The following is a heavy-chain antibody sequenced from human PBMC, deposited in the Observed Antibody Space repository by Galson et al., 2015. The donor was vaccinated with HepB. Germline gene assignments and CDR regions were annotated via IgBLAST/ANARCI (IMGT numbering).Heavy chain of an antibody. J-gene: IGHJ3*02. V-gene: IGHV3-7*01. CDR1: GFTFSSYW. D-gene: IGHD3-22*01. CDR2: IKQDGNEK. CDR3: ATSWGSSYYYDSSGYPRLDAFDI. Sequence: SLRLSCAASGFTFSSYWMSWVRQAPGKGLEWVANIKQDGNEKYYVDSVKGRFTISRDNAKNSLYLQMNSLRAEDTAVYYCATSWGSSYYYDSSGYPRLDAFDIWGQGTMVTVSS.